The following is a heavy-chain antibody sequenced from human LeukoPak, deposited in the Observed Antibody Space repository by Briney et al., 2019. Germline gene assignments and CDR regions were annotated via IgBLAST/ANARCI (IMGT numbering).Heavy chain of an antibody. J-gene: IGHJ4*02. Sequence: SETLSLTCTVSGGSISSYYWSWIRQPAGKGLEWIGRIYSTGSTKYSPSLESRLTMSLDTPKDQFSLKLTSVTAADTAVYYCARGVVVAGLRYYFDSWGQGSLVSVSS. D-gene: IGHD6-19*01. CDR2: IYSTGST. CDR1: GGSISSYY. V-gene: IGHV4-4*07. CDR3: ARGVVVAGLRYYFDS.